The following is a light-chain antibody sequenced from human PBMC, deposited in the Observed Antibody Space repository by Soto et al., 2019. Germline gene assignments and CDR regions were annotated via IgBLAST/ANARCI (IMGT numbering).Light chain of an antibody. CDR1: QSVSSSY. CDR3: QHYGSSLWT. V-gene: IGKV3-20*01. CDR2: GTS. J-gene: IGKJ1*01. Sequence: ELVLTQSPGTLSLSPGERATLSCRASQSVSSSYLAWYQQKPGQAPRLLIYGTSSRATGIPDRFSGGGSGTDFTLTISRLEPEDLAVYYCQHYGSSLWTFGQGTKVEIK.